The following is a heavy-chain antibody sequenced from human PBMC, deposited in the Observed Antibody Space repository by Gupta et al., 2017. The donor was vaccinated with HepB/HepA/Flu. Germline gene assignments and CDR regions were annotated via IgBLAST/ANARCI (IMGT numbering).Heavy chain of an antibody. V-gene: IGHV3-7*01. Sequence: GFTFSSYWMSWVRQAPGKGLEWVANIKQDGSEKYYVDSVKGRFTISRDNAKNSLYLQMNSLRAEDTAVYYCARTGLGTDSYGYFGYYYYGMDVWGQGTTVTVSS. CDR2: IKQDGSEK. J-gene: IGHJ6*02. D-gene: IGHD5-18*01. CDR3: ARTGLGTDSYGYFGYYYYGMDV. CDR1: GFTFSSYW.